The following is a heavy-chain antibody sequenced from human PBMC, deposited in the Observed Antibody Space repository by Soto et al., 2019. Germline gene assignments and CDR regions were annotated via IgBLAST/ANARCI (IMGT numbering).Heavy chain of an antibody. Sequence: LRLSCAASGFTFSSYAMHWVRQAPGKGLEWVAVISYDGSNKYYADSVKGRFTISRDNSKNTLYLQMNSLRAEDTAVYYCAREIVLVPAPYFDYWGQGTLVTVSS. D-gene: IGHD2-2*01. J-gene: IGHJ4*02. CDR3: AREIVLVPAPYFDY. CDR2: ISYDGSNK. V-gene: IGHV3-30-3*01. CDR1: GFTFSSYA.